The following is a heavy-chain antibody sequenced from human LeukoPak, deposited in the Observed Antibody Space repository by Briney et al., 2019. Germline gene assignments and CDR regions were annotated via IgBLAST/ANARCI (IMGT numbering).Heavy chain of an antibody. D-gene: IGHD6-19*01. CDR1: GYSISSGYY. V-gene: IGHV4-38-2*02. CDR3: ARGYSSGWYHVGGNWFDP. CDR2: IYHSGST. Sequence: SETLSLTCTVSGYSISSGYYWGWIRQPPGKGLEWIGSIYHSGSTYYNPSLKSRVTISVDTSKNQFSLKLSSVTAADTAVYYCARGYSSGWYHVGGNWFDPWGQGTLVTVSS. J-gene: IGHJ5*02.